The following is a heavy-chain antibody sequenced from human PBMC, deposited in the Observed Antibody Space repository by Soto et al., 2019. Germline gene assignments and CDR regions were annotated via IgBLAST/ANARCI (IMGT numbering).Heavy chain of an antibody. CDR3: ARLYQLLWGTNWFDP. J-gene: IGHJ5*02. CDR2: IYYSGST. V-gene: IGHV4-39*01. D-gene: IGHD2-2*01. Sequence: SETLSLTCTVSGGSISSSSYYWGWIRQPPGKGLEWIGSIYYSGSTYYNPSLKSRVTISVDTSKNQFSLKLSSVTAADTAVYYCARLYQLLWGTNWFDPWGQGTLVTVSS. CDR1: GGSISSSSYY.